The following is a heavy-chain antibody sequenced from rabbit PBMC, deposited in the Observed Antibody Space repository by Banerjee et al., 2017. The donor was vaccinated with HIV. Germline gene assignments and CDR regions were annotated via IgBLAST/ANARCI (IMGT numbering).Heavy chain of an antibody. J-gene: IGHJ4*01. CDR3: TTDGSTYCGDL. Sequence: QSLEESGGDLVKPGASLTLTCKVSGFTFSSGYWICWVRQAPGKGLEWIACIDANSGGRIAYASWAKGRFTITKTSSTTVTLQMTSLTAADTATYFCTTDGSTYCGDLWGPGTLVTVS. D-gene: IGHD4-2*01. CDR1: GFTFSSGYW. V-gene: IGHV1S40*01. CDR2: IDANSGGRI.